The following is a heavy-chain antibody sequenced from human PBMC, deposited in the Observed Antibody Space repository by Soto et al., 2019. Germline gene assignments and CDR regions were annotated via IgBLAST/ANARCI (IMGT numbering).Heavy chain of an antibody. CDR2: IYYSGST. CDR1: GGSISSGDYY. D-gene: IGHD1-1*01. Sequence: VQLQESRPGLVKPSQTLSLTCTVSGGSISSGDYYWRWIRQPPEEGLEWIGYIYYSGSTYYNPSLKSRVSISVVTSKNQFSLKLSSVTAADTAVYYCAILVQLLQGLWFDPWGQGTLVTVSS. J-gene: IGHJ5*02. V-gene: IGHV4-30-4*01. CDR3: AILVQLLQGLWFDP.